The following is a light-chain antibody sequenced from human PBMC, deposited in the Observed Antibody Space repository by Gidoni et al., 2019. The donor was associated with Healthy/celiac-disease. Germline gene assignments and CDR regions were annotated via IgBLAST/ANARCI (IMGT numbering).Light chain of an antibody. J-gene: IGKJ1*01. Sequence: AIRMTQSPSSFSASTGDRVTITCRASQGISSYLAWYQQKPGKAPKLLIYAASTLQSGVPSRFSCSVSGTDFTLTISCLQSEDFATYYCQQYYSYPWTFGQGTKVEIK. CDR2: AAS. V-gene: IGKV1-8*01. CDR1: QGISSY. CDR3: QQYYSYPWT.